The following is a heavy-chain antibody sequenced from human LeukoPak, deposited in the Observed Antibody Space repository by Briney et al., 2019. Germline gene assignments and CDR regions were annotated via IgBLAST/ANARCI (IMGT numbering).Heavy chain of an antibody. J-gene: IGHJ5*02. Sequence: SVKVSCKASGGTFSSYTISWVRQAPGQGLEWMGRVIPILGIANYAQKFQGRVTITADKSTSTAYMELSSLRSEDTAVYYCARVVRHAPNWFDPWGQGTLVTVSS. V-gene: IGHV1-69*02. CDR1: GGTFSSYT. D-gene: IGHD2-21*01. CDR2: VIPILGIA. CDR3: ARVVRHAPNWFDP.